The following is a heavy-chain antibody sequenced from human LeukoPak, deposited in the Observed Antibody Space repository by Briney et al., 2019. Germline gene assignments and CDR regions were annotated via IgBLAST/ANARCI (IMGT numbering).Heavy chain of an antibody. D-gene: IGHD6-6*01. J-gene: IGHJ4*02. Sequence: GSLRLSCTASGFTFSTYWMSWIRQPPGKGLEWIGYIYYSGSTNYNPSLKSRVTISVDTSKNQFSLKLSSVTAADTAVYYCARVDPDSSSTLEVFDYWGQGTLVTVSS. V-gene: IGHV4-59*01. CDR1: GFTFSTYW. CDR2: IYYSGST. CDR3: ARVDPDSSSTLEVFDY.